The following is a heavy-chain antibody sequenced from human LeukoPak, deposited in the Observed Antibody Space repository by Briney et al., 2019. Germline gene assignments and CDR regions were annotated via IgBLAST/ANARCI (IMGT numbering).Heavy chain of an antibody. J-gene: IGHJ3*02. CDR3: ARRAREYSHDAFDI. Sequence: ASVKVSCKASGYTFTGKYMHWVRQAPGQGLEWMGWINPNSRGTDSAQKFQGRFSMTRDTSISTAYMELSRLRSDDTAVYYCARRAREYSHDAFDIWGQGTMVTVSS. V-gene: IGHV1-2*02. CDR1: GYTFTGKY. D-gene: IGHD5-18*01. CDR2: INPNSRGT.